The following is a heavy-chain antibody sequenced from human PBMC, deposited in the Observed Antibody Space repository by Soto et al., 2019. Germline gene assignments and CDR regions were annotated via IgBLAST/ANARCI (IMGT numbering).Heavy chain of an antibody. V-gene: IGHV1-18*01. CDR2: ISSHNGNT. D-gene: IGHD2-2*01. J-gene: IGHJ4*02. CDR3: ARGKYGDY. CDR1: GYAFTTYG. Sequence: QVHLVQSGAEVKKPGASVKVSCKGSGYAFTTYGITWVRQAPGQGLEWMGWISSHNGNTNYAQKLQGRVTVTRDTSTSTAYMELRSLRSDDTAVYYCARGKYGDYWGQGALVTVSS.